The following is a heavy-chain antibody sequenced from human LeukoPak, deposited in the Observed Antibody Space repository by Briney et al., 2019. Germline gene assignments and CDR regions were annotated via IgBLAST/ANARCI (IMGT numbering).Heavy chain of an antibody. Sequence: ASVKVSCKASGGTFSSYAISWVRQAPGQGLEWMGGIIPIFGTANYAQKFQGRVTITADESTSTAYMELSSLRSEDTAVYYCARLRIAARPDPRDQYFQHWGQGTLVTVSS. J-gene: IGHJ1*01. CDR3: ARLRIAARPDPRDQYFQH. CDR1: GGTFSSYA. V-gene: IGHV1-69*13. CDR2: IIPIFGTA. D-gene: IGHD6-6*01.